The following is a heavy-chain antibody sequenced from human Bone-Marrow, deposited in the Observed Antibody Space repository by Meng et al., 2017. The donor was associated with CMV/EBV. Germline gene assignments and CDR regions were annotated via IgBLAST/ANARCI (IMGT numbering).Heavy chain of an antibody. Sequence: GSLRLSCTVSGGSISGFYWSWIRQPPGKGLEWIGYVYYIGSTNYNPSLKSRVTISVDTSKNQFSLKLRSVTAADTAIYSCARDHSSSWSFDYWGQGPLVTVSS. J-gene: IGHJ4*02. CDR2: VYYIGST. CDR3: ARDHSSSWSFDY. CDR1: GGSISGFY. D-gene: IGHD6-13*01. V-gene: IGHV4-59*01.